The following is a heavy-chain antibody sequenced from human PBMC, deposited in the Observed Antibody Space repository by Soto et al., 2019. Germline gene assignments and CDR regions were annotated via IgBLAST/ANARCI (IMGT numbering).Heavy chain of an antibody. J-gene: IGHJ6*02. CDR3: ARDLGNSGYSYGYGYYYYGMDV. CDR2: IIPILGIA. CDR1: GGTFSSYT. V-gene: IGHV1-69*08. D-gene: IGHD5-18*01. Sequence: QVQLVQSGAEVKKPGSSVKVSCKASGGTFSSYTISWVRQAPGQGLEWMGRIIPILGIANYAQKFQGRVTITADKSTSTAYMELSSLRSEDTAVYYCARDLGNSGYSYGYGYYYYGMDVWGQGTTVTVSS.